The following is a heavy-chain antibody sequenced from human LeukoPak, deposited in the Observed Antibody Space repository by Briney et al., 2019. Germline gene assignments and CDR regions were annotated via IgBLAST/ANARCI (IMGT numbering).Heavy chain of an antibody. Sequence: GGSLRLSCAASGFIFSNYDMSWVRQAPGKGLEWVSAISGSGGSTYYADSVKGRFTISRDNSKNTLYLQMNSLRAEDTAVYYCTQRVTPTGIYWGRGTLVTVSS. CDR3: TQRVTPTGIY. J-gene: IGHJ4*02. CDR1: GFIFSNYD. D-gene: IGHD6-13*01. V-gene: IGHV3-23*01. CDR2: ISGSGGST.